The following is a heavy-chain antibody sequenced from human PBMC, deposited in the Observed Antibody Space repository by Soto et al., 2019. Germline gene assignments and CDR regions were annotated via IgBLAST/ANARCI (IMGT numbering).Heavy chain of an antibody. CDR1: GGSFSGYY. CDR2: INHSGST. CDR3: ARGLTMIVAYYFDY. Sequence: QVQLQQWGAGLLKSSETLSLTCAVYGGSFSGYYWSWIRQPPGKGLEWIGEINHSGSTNYNPSLKSRVTISVDTSKNQFSLKLSSVTAADTAVYYCARGLTMIVAYYFDYWGQGTLVTVSS. D-gene: IGHD3-22*01. V-gene: IGHV4-34*01. J-gene: IGHJ4*02.